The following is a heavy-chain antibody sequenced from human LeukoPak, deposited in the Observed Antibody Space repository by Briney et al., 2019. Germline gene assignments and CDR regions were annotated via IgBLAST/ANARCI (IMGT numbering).Heavy chain of an antibody. CDR1: GYTFTSYG. CDR3: AIPQRPGYSSSWYLAN. CDR2: ISAYNGNT. D-gene: IGHD6-13*01. Sequence: ASVKVSCKASGYTFTSYGISWVRQAPGQGLEWMGWISAYNGNTNYAQELQGRVTMTTDTSTSTAYMELRSLRSDDTAVYYCAIPQRPGYSSSWYLANWGQGTLVTVSS. J-gene: IGHJ4*02. V-gene: IGHV1-18*01.